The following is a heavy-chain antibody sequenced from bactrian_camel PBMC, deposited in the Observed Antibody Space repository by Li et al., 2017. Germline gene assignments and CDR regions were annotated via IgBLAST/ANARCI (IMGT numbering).Heavy chain of an antibody. D-gene: IGHD3*01. CDR1: GLPHTSYC. J-gene: IGHJ4*01. Sequence: VQLVESGGGSVQSGGSLRLSCAASGLPHTSYCMGWFRQVPGKEREVVAVITSDGRPSYLGTVKGRFTISQDNAENTLYLQMNSLKPEDTAMYYCATDRPGYCSGSRCYYYWGQGTQVTVS. CDR2: ITSDGRP. V-gene: IGHV3S55*01. CDR3: ATDRPGYCSGSRCYYY.